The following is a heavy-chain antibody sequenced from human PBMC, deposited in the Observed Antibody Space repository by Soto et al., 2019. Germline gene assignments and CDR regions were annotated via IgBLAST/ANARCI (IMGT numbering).Heavy chain of an antibody. J-gene: IGHJ4*02. CDR1: GFTFSPYS. CDR2: ISGSGKTI. D-gene: IGHD6-13*01. Sequence: EVQLEESGGGLVQRGGSLRLSCAACGFTFSPYSMNWVRQAPGKGLDWVSYISGSGKTIYYADSVKGRFTVSRDNAKNSLYLQMNSLRDEDTGVYSCARAVSGTSPFAYWGQGSLVTVSS. CDR3: ARAVSGTSPFAY. V-gene: IGHV3-48*02.